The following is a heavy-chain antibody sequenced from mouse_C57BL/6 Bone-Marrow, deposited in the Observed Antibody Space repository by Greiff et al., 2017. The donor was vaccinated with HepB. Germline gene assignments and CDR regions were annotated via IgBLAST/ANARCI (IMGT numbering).Heavy chain of an antibody. CDR2: IDPENGDT. CDR3: TTDYYGRDAMDY. D-gene: IGHD1-1*01. Sequence: EVQLVESGAELVRPGASVKLSCTASGFNIKDDYMHWVKQRPEQGLEWIGWIDPENGDTEYASKFQGKATITADTSSNTAYLQLSSLTSEDTAVYYCTTDYYGRDAMDYWGQGTSVTVSS. CDR1: GFNIKDDY. J-gene: IGHJ4*01. V-gene: IGHV14-4*01.